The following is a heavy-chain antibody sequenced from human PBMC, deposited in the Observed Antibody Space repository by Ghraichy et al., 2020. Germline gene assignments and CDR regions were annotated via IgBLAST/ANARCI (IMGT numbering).Heavy chain of an antibody. CDR2: ISGRDGRT. Sequence: GGSLRLSYEASGFIFSNYAVSWVRQAPGKGLEWVSGISGRDGRTYYADSVKGRFTIFRDNSKNTLSLQMDSLRAEDTAVYYCARASVYGRIAGRYYSYRMNVWGRGTTVTVSS. CDR1: GFIFSNYA. J-gene: IGHJ6*02. D-gene: IGHD3-10*01. CDR3: ARASVYGRIAGRYYSYRMNV. V-gene: IGHV3-23*01.